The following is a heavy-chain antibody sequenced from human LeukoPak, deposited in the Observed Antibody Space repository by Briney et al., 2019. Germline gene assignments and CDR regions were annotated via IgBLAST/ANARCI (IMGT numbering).Heavy chain of an antibody. J-gene: IGHJ6*02. CDR1: GGSISSSSYY. CDR3: ARRYLLRFLEWLPQGSPGMDV. V-gene: IGHV4-39*01. CDR2: IYYSGST. Sequence: SETLSLTCTVSGGSISSSSYYWGGIRQPPGKGLEWIGSIYYSGSTYYNPSLKSRATISVDTSKNQFSLKLSSVTAADTAVYYCARRYLLRFLEWLPQGSPGMDVWGQGTTVTVSS. D-gene: IGHD3-3*01.